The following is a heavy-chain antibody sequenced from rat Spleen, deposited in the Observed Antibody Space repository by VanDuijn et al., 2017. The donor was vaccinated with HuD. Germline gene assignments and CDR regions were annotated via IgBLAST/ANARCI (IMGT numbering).Heavy chain of an antibody. CDR1: GFSLTNNA. D-gene: IGHD1-2*01. J-gene: IGHJ2*01. CDR2: VSSGGTT. V-gene: IGHV2S12*01. Sequence: QVQLMESGPGLVQPSQTLSLTCTVSGFSLTNNAISWVRQPPGKGLEWIAAVSSGGTTYFNSSLRSRLTIDRDTSKSQVFLKVNSLQTEDTAIYFCTRERIYYYSSYYFFDYWGQGVMVTVSS. CDR3: TRERIYYYSSYYFFDY.